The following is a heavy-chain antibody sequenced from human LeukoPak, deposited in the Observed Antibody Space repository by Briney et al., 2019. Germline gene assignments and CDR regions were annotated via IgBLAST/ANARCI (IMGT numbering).Heavy chain of an antibody. J-gene: IGHJ4*02. CDR1: GFTFRSYA. D-gene: IGHD6-13*01. CDR2: ISGSGTNT. V-gene: IGHV3-23*01. Sequence: GGSLRLSCAASGFTFRSYAMSWVRQAPGKGLEWVSGISGSGTNTYYADSVKGRFSISRDSSKNTLYLQMNSLKAEDTAIYYCAKAVSSSLYIFDYWGQGTLVTVSS. CDR3: AKAVSSSLYIFDY.